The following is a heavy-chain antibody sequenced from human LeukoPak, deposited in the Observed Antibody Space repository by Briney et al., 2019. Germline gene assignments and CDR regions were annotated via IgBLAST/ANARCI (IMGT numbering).Heavy chain of an antibody. J-gene: IGHJ6*02. V-gene: IGHV4-31*03. CDR3: ARLGIAAAGTDYYYGMDV. CDR2: IYYSGST. Sequence: PSETLSLTCTVSGGSISSGGYYWSWIRQHPGKGLEWIGYIYYSGSTYYNPSLKSRVTISVDTSKNQFSLKLSSVTAADTAVYYCARLGIAAAGTDYYYGMDVWGQGTTVTVSS. D-gene: IGHD6-13*01. CDR1: GGSISSGGYY.